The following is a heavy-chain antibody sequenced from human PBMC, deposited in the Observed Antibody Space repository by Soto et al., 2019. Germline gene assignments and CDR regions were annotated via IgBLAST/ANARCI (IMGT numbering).Heavy chain of an antibody. CDR1: GFTFSSYG. CDR2: ISYDGSNK. Sequence: QVQLVESGGGVVQPGRSLRLSCAASGFTFSSYGMHWVRQAPGKGLEWVAVISYDGSNKYYADSVKGRFTISRDNSKNPLYLQMNSLRAEDTAVYYCAKTYYYDSSGYSYVAHGMDVWGQGTTVTVSS. V-gene: IGHV3-30*18. CDR3: AKTYYYDSSGYSYVAHGMDV. J-gene: IGHJ6*02. D-gene: IGHD3-22*01.